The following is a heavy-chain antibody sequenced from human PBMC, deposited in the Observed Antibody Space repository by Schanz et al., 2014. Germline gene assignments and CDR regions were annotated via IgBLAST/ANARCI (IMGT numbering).Heavy chain of an antibody. V-gene: IGHV3-30*03. D-gene: IGHD1-1*01. Sequence: VQVLESGGGLVQPGGSLRLSCAASGFTFSSYGMHWVRQAPGKGLEWVAVISNDGRNKYYADSVKGRFTISRDNSKTTLYLPMNNQRAGDTAVYYCARGTDWNLHYWGQGALVTGSS. CDR2: ISNDGRNK. J-gene: IGHJ4*02. CDR3: ARGTDWNLHY. CDR1: GFTFSSYG.